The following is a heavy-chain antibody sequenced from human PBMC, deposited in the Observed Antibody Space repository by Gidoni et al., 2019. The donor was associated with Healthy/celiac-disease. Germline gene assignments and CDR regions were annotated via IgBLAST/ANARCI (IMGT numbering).Heavy chain of an antibody. V-gene: IGHV4-39*01. CDR3: ARHSGAYSSYPFFDY. Sequence: QLQLQESGPGLVKPSETLSLTCTVSGGSISSSSYYWGWIRQPPGKGPEWIGSIYYSGSTYYNPSLKSRVTISVDTSKNQFSLKLSSVTAADTAVYYCARHSGAYSSYPFFDYWGQGTLVTVSS. D-gene: IGHD6-19*01. CDR1: GGSISSSSYY. CDR2: IYYSGST. J-gene: IGHJ4*02.